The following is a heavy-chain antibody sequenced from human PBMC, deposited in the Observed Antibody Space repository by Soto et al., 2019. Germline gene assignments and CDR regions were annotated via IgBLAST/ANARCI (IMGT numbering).Heavy chain of an antibody. CDR3: AKDRTVAARNFDY. CDR2: ISTSIDAT. D-gene: IGHD6-6*01. Sequence: VGSLRLSCAASGFTFSNYAMGWVRQAPGKGLEWVPSISTSIDATYYADSVKGRFTISRDDSKNTLYLQMNSLRAEDTAVYYCAKDRTVAARNFDYWGQGTLVTVSS. V-gene: IGHV3-23*01. CDR1: GFTFSNYA. J-gene: IGHJ4*02.